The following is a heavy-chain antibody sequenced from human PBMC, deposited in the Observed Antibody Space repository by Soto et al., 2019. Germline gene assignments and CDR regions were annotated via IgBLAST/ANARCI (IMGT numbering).Heavy chain of an antibody. Sequence: SETLSLTCTVSGGSISSYYWSWIRQPPGKGLEWIGYIYYSGSTNYNPSLKSRVTISVDTSKNQFSLKLSSVTAADTAVYYCAREIQGIAAAKGNWFDPWGQGTRVTVSS. CDR2: IYYSGST. D-gene: IGHD6-13*01. CDR1: GGSISSYY. CDR3: AREIQGIAAAKGNWFDP. J-gene: IGHJ5*02. V-gene: IGHV4-59*01.